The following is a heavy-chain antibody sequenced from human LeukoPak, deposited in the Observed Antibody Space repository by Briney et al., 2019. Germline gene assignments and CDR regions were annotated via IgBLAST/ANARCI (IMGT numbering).Heavy chain of an antibody. D-gene: IGHD6-13*01. V-gene: IGHV3-48*02. CDR3: ARGSGSSWYVHYYFDY. Sequence: GGSLRLSCAASGFTFSSYNMNWVRQAPGMGLERVSFISSTGNTIYYADSVKGRFTISRDNAKDSLYLQMNSLRDEDTAVYYCARGSGSSWYVHYYFDYWGQGTLVTVSS. CDR1: GFTFSSYN. J-gene: IGHJ4*02. CDR2: ISSTGNTI.